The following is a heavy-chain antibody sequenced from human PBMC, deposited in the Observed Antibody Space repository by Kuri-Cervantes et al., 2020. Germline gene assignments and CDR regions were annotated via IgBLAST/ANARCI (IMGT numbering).Heavy chain of an antibody. CDR3: ARGADGVKNGIYYYGMDV. CDR2: MNPNSGNT. V-gene: IGHV1-8*01. CDR1: GYTFTSYD. D-gene: IGHD2-8*01. J-gene: IGHJ6*02. Sequence: ASVKVSCKASGYTFTSYDINWVRQATGQGLEWMGWMNPNSGNTGYAQKFQGRVTMTRNTSISTAYMELSSLRSEDTAVYYCARGADGVKNGIYYYGMDVWGQGTMVTVSS.